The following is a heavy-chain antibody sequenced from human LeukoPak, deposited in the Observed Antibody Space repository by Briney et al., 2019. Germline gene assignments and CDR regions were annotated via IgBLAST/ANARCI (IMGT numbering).Heavy chain of an antibody. V-gene: IGHV4-34*01. Sequence: PGGSLRLSCAASGFTFSSYAMSWVRQPPGKGLEWIGEINHSGSTNYNPSLKSRVTISVDTSKNQFSLKLSSVTAADTAVYYCARDADTSGYSYGELLWGQGTLVTVSS. CDR2: INHSGST. J-gene: IGHJ4*02. D-gene: IGHD5-18*01. CDR3: ARDADTSGYSYGELL. CDR1: GFTFSSYA.